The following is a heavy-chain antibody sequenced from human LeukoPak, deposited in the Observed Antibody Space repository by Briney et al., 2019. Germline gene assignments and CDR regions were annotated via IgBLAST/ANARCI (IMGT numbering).Heavy chain of an antibody. J-gene: IGHJ6*03. V-gene: IGHV4-39*01. CDR3: ARRGSHYYYYMDV. Sequence: PSETLSLTCTVSGGSLSSGSYYWGWIRQPPGKGLEWIGSIYYSGSIYFSGSSDYNPSLKSRVTISVDTSKNQFSLKLSSVTAADTAVYYCARRGSHYYYYMDVWGKGTTVTVSS. CDR1: GGSLSSGSYY. D-gene: IGHD5-12*01. CDR2: IYFSGSS.